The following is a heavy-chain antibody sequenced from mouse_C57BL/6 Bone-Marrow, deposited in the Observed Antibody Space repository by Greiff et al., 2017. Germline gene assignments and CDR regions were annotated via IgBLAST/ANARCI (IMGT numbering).Heavy chain of an antibody. CDR2: IAPSDSYT. V-gene: IGHV1-69*01. D-gene: IGHD2-2*01. J-gene: IGHJ2*01. CDR3: AREGYGFHFDY. Sequence: QVQLQQPGAELVMPGASVKLSCKASGYTFTSYWMHWVKQRPGQGLEWIGEIAPSDSYTNYNQKFKGKSTLTVDKSSSTAYMQLSSLTSEDSAVXYCAREGYGFHFDYWGQGTTLTVSS. CDR1: GYTFTSYW.